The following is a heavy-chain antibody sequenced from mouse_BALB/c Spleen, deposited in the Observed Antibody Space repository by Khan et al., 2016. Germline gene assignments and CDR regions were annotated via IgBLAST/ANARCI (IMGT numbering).Heavy chain of an antibody. CDR1: GYTFTSYW. V-gene: IGHV1-7*01. CDR3: ASRYDVYYAMYH. CDR2: INPSTGYT. D-gene: IGHD2-14*01. J-gene: IGHJ4*01. Sequence: QVRLQQSGAELAKPGASVKMSCKASGYTFTSYWMHWVKQRPGQGLEWIGYINPSTGYTEYNQKFKDKATLTADKSSSTAYMQLSSLTSEDSAVYYCASRYDVYYAMYHWWQGASVTVSS.